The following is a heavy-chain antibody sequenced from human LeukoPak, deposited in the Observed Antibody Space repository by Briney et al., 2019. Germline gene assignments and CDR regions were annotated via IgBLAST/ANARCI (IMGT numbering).Heavy chain of an antibody. D-gene: IGHD1-26*01. CDR1: GFTFSIYG. CDR2: IWYDGSNK. J-gene: IGHJ3*02. Sequence: PGRSLRLSCAACGFTFSIYGMHWVRQAPGKGLEWVAVIWYDGSNKYYADSVKGRFTISRDNSKNTLCLQMNSLRAEDTAVYYCARDPLDSGPTGAFDIWGQGTMVTVSS. V-gene: IGHV3-33*08. CDR3: ARDPLDSGPTGAFDI.